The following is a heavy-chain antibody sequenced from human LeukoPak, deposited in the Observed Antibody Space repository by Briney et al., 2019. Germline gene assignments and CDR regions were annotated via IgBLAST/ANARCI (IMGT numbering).Heavy chain of an antibody. D-gene: IGHD1-26*01. J-gene: IGHJ4*02. Sequence: GGSLRLSCAASGSTFSSYAMHWVRQAPGKGLEWVAVISYDGSNKNYADSVKGRFTISRDNSKNTLYLQMNSLRAEDTAVYYCARGPEWEPYYFDYWGQGTLVTVPS. CDR3: ARGPEWEPYYFDY. V-gene: IGHV3-30-3*01. CDR2: ISYDGSNK. CDR1: GSTFSSYA.